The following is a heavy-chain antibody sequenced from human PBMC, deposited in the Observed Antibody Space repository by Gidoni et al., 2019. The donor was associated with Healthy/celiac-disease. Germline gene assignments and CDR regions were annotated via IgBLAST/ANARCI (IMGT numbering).Heavy chain of an antibody. D-gene: IGHD6-6*01. J-gene: IGHJ4*02. CDR2: IIPIFGTA. Sequence: QVQLVQSGAEVTKPGSSVKVSCKASEGTFSSYAISWVRQAPGQGLEWMGGIIPIFGTANYAQKFQGRVTITADESTSTAYMELSSLRSEDTAVYYCARNVYSSSAPHFGYWGQGTLVTVSS. CDR1: EGTFSSYA. CDR3: ARNVYSSSAPHFGY. V-gene: IGHV1-69*01.